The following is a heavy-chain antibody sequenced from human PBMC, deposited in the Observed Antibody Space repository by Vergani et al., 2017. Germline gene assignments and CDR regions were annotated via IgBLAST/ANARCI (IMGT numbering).Heavy chain of an antibody. Sequence: QVQLHESGPGLVKPSQTLSLTCTVSGGSITSGSFHWSWIRQPAGKGLEWIGRIHSSGTTNYNPSLKSRVTLSVDTSKNQLSQRMTSVTAADTAVYYCARDSWTSELRGVYWFDTWGQGTLVSVSS. CDR2: IHSSGTT. J-gene: IGHJ5*02. D-gene: IGHD3-10*01. CDR1: GGSITSGSFH. CDR3: ARDSWTSELRGVYWFDT. V-gene: IGHV4-61*02.